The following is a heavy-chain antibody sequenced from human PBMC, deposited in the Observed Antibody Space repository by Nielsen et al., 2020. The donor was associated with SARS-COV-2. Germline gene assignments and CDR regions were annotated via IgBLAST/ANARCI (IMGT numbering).Heavy chain of an antibody. V-gene: IGHV1-58*02. J-gene: IGHJ4*02. Sequence: SVKVSCKASGGTFSSYAISWVRQARGQRLEWIGWIVVGSGNTNYAQKFQERVTITRDMSTSTAYMELSSLRSEDTAVYYCAAEPDLRYGSGPHYWGQGTLVTVSS. D-gene: IGHD3-10*01. CDR3: AAEPDLRYGSGPHY. CDR1: GGTFSSYA. CDR2: IVVGSGNT.